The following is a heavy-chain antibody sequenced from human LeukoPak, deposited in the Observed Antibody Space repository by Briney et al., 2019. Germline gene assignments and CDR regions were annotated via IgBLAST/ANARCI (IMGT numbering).Heavy chain of an antibody. J-gene: IGHJ6*02. D-gene: IGHD3-16*01. Sequence: PSETLSLTCTVSGVSISRGGYYWSWIRPHPGKGLEWIRYIYYSGSTYYNPSLKSRVTISVDTAKNQFSLKLSSVTAADTAVYYCYVWGSRSLHRMDVWGQGTTVTVSS. CDR2: IYYSGST. CDR3: YVWGSRSLHRMDV. V-gene: IGHV4-31*03. CDR1: GVSISRGGYY.